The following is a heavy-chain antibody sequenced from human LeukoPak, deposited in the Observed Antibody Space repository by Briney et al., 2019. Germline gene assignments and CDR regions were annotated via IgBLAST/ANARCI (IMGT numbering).Heavy chain of an antibody. D-gene: IGHD2-15*01. CDR1: GCSFTSFA. J-gene: IGHJ4*02. V-gene: IGHV7-4-1*01. Sequence: ASVKVSCKASGCSFTSFAMNWVRQAPGQGLEWMGWINTNTGNPTYARGFAGRFVFSLDTSVSTAYLQISGLEAEDTAVYYCARGRDCSGGNCYSDYWGRGTLVTVSS. CDR3: ARGRDCSGGNCYSDY. CDR2: INTNTGNP.